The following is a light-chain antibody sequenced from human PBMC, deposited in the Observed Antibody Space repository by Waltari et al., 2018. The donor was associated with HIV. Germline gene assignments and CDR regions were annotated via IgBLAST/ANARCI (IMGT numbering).Light chain of an antibody. V-gene: IGLV3-21*02. J-gene: IGLJ3*02. Sequence: YVLTQPPSVSAAPGQKSTVACIGQKLGTKDVHWYRQRTGQAPEVVVHDDNDRPSEIPVRISGSNSGDMATLTIDSVESGDEAVYYCQVWDNNDDWVFGGGTKLTVL. CDR1: KLGTKD. CDR3: QVWDNNDDWV. CDR2: DDN.